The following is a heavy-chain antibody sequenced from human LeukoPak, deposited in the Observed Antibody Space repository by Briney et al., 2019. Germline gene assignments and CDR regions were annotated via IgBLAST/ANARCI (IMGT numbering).Heavy chain of an antibody. J-gene: IGHJ3*02. CDR1: GGSVSSEY. CDR2: LSHSGSN. CDR3: ARARYANAWYAFDM. V-gene: IGHV4-59*02. Sequence: SETLSLTCTFSGGSVSSEYWSWIRRPPGRGLEWIAYLSHSGSNDSNPSLTSRVTTLVDTSKNQFSLKLTSVTAADTAVYYCARARYANAWYAFDMWGHGTMVTVSS. D-gene: IGHD2-2*01.